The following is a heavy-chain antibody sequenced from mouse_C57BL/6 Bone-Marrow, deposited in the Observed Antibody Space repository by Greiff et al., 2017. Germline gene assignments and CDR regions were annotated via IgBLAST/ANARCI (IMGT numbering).Heavy chain of an antibody. CDR3: ARGDYDDFDY. J-gene: IGHJ2*01. Sequence: VQLQQSGAELVKPGASVKISCKASGYAFSSYWMNWVQQRPGKGLEWIGQIYPGDGDTNYNGMFKGKATLTADKSSSTAYMQLSSLTSEDSAVYFSARGDYDDFDYGGQGTTLTVSS. D-gene: IGHD2-4*01. V-gene: IGHV1-80*01. CDR1: GYAFSSYW. CDR2: IYPGDGDT.